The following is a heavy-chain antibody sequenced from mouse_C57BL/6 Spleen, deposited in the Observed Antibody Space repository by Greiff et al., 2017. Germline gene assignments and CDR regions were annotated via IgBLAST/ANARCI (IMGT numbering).Heavy chain of an antibody. J-gene: IGHJ1*03. Sequence: EVKLQESGPGLVKPSPSLSLTCSVTGYSITSGYYWNWIRQFPGNKLEWMGYISYDGSNNYNPSLKNRISITRDTSTNQFFLKLNSVTTEDTATYYCARDQDYGSSYWYFDVWGTGTTVTVSS. CDR1: GYSITSGYY. D-gene: IGHD1-1*01. CDR3: ARDQDYGSSYWYFDV. V-gene: IGHV3-6*01. CDR2: ISYDGSN.